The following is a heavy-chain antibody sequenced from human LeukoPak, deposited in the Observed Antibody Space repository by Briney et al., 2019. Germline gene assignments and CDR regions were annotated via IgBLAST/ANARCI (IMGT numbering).Heavy chain of an antibody. J-gene: IGHJ4*02. CDR2: IDWDDDK. V-gene: IGHV2-70*11. D-gene: IGHD6-13*01. CDR1: GFSLSTSGMC. Sequence: SSPALVKPTQTLTLTCTFSGFSLSTSGMCVSWIRQPPGKALEWLARIDWDDDKYYSTSLKTRLTISKDTSKNQVVLTMTNMDPVDTATYYCARIVAAAGSYYFDYWGQGTLVTVSS. CDR3: ARIVAAAGSYYFDY.